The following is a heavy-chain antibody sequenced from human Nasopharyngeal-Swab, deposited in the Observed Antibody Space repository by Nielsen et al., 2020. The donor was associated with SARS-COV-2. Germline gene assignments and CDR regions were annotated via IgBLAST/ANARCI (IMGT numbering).Heavy chain of an antibody. D-gene: IGHD7-27*01. CDR3: ARGVWANWYFDL. Sequence: SETLSLTCTVSGGSISSSSYYWGWIRQPPGKGLEWIGSIYYSGSTYYNPSLKSRVTISVDTSKNQFSLKLSSVTAADTAVYYCARGVWANWYFDLWGRGTLVTVSS. J-gene: IGHJ2*01. V-gene: IGHV4-39*07. CDR1: GGSISSSSYY. CDR2: IYYSGST.